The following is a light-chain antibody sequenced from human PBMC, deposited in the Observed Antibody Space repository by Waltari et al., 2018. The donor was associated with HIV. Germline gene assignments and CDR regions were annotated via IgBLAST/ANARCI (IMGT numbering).Light chain of an antibody. V-gene: IGLV1-40*01. J-gene: IGLJ2*01. CDR1: SSNIGAGYD. CDR2: GNS. Sequence: QSLLTQPPSVSGAPGQRVTISCTGSSSNIGAGYDVNWYQQLPGTAPKLLIYGNSNRPSGVPDRFSGSQSDTSASLAITGLRAEDEADYYCQSYDSSLSGDVVFGGGTSLTVL. CDR3: QSYDSSLSGDVV.